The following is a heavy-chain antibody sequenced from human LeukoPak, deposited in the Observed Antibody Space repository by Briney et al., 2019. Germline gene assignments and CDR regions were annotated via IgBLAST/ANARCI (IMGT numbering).Heavy chain of an antibody. CDR1: GGSIGTYY. CDR2: IYYSGST. Sequence: SETLSLTCTVFGGSIGTYYWSWIRQPPGKGLEWIGNIYYSGSTNYNPSLKSRVTISVDTSKNQFSLKLSSVTAADTAVYYCARGAAAAGGYWGQGTLVTVSS. V-gene: IGHV4-59*01. D-gene: IGHD6-13*01. CDR3: ARGAAAAGGY. J-gene: IGHJ4*02.